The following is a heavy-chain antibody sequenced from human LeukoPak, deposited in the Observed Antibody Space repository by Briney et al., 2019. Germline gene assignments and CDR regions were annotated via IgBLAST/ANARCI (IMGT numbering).Heavy chain of an antibody. CDR1: GFTFSSYA. D-gene: IGHD2-15*01. CDR2: ISGSGGST. J-gene: IGHJ4*02. CDR3: AKVPQAYCSGGSCYLDY. Sequence: HPGGTLRLSCAAPGFTFSSYAMSWVRQAPGKGLEWVSAISGSGGSTYYADSVKGRFTISRDNSKNTLYLQMNSLRAEDTAVYYCAKVPQAYCSGGSCYLDYWGQGTLVTVSS. V-gene: IGHV3-23*01.